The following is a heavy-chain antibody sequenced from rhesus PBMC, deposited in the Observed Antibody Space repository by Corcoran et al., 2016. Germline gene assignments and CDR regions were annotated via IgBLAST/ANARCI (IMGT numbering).Heavy chain of an antibody. V-gene: IGHV4-160*01. Sequence: QVQLQESGPGLVKPSATLTLTCAVSGGSIPTSYLSWLRPSPGTGLEWIGRLHGSVGDNDYSPYLKSRVTISIDTSKNQLPLKRTSVTAADTAVYFCAKLISSWNNPAFDFWGQGLRVTVSS. D-gene: IGHD1-20*01. CDR3: AKLISSWNNPAFDF. CDR1: GGSIPTSY. CDR2: LHGSVGDN. J-gene: IGHJ3*01.